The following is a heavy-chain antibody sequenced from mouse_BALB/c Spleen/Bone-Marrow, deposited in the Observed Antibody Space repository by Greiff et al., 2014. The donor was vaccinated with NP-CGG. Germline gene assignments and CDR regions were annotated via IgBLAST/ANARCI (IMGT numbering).Heavy chain of an antibody. J-gene: IGHJ2*01. CDR2: INPDSSTI. V-gene: IGHV4-1*02. CDR1: GFDFSRYW. D-gene: IGHD2-1*01. Sequence: VQLKESGGGLVQPGGSLKLSCAASGFDFSRYWMSWVRQAPGKGLEWIGEINPDSSTINYTPSLKDKFIISRDNAKNTLYLQMIKVRSEDTALYYCARQGYYGKGDYWGQGTTLTVSS. CDR3: ARQGYYGKGDY.